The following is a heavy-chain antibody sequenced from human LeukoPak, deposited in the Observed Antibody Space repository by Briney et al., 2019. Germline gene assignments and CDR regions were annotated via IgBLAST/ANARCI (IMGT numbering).Heavy chain of an antibody. CDR1: GFTLSNYA. CDR2: ISSGGTYE. Sequence: PGGSLRLSCAASGFTLSNYAMHWVRQAPGKGLEWVSLISSGGTYEYYADSVKGRFTISRDNSKNTLYLQLNSLRAEDTAVYYCARDYTYYYDSGSSGPHYFDNWGQGTLVTVSS. V-gene: IGHV3-30*01. D-gene: IGHD3-10*01. CDR3: ARDYTYYYDSGSSGPHYFDN. J-gene: IGHJ4*02.